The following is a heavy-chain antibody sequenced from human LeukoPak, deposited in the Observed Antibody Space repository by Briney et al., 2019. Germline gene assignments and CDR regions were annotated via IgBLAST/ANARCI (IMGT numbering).Heavy chain of an antibody. D-gene: IGHD1-26*01. CDR3: ARNRGGYSGYLDY. CDR1: GYTFTGYY. Sequence: ASVKVSCKASGYTFTGYYMHWVRQAPGQGLEWMGWINPNSGGTNYAQKFQGRVTMTRDTSISTAYMELSSLRSEDTAVYYCARNRGGYSGYLDYWGQGTLVTVSS. V-gene: IGHV1-2*02. CDR2: INPNSGGT. J-gene: IGHJ4*02.